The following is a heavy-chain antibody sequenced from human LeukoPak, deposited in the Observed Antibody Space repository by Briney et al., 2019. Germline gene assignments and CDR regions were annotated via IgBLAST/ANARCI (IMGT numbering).Heavy chain of an antibody. D-gene: IGHD6-19*01. J-gene: IGHJ3*02. CDR1: GFTFSSYA. CDR3: ARPRESGGLYAALDI. Sequence: PGGSPRLSCAASGFTFSSYAMHWVRQAPGKGLEWVAVISYDGTIKYYAESVKGRFTIARDNSKNTLYLQLSSLSADYTAVYYCARPRESGGLYAALDIWGQGTKVTVSS. CDR2: ISYDGTIK. V-gene: IGHV3-30-3*01.